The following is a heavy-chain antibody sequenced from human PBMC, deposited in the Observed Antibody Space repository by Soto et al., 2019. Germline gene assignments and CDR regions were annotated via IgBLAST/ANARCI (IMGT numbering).Heavy chain of an antibody. J-gene: IGHJ4*02. CDR1: GYTFTNYW. D-gene: IGHD6-6*01. CDR2: IYPGASDT. V-gene: IGHV5-51*01. CDR3: ARREYSRTWDSYYFHY. Sequence: GGSLKISCKGSGYTFTNYWIAWVRQIPGKGLEWMGIIYPGASDTRYSPSFHGQVTISADKSISTAYLQWSSLKASDTAIYYCARREYSRTWDSYYFHYWGQGTLVTVSS.